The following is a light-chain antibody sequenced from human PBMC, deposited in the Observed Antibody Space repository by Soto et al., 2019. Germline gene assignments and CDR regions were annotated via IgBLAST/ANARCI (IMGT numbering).Light chain of an antibody. Sequence: EIVLTQSPGTLSLSPGERATLSCRASQSVSSSYLAWYQQKPGQAPRLLMFRTPSRATGFPARFSGSGSGTEFNLTISSLQSEDFAVYYCQQYSNWPSWTFGQGTKVDI. V-gene: IGKV3-15*01. CDR1: QSVSSSY. CDR2: RTP. J-gene: IGKJ1*01. CDR3: QQYSNWPSWT.